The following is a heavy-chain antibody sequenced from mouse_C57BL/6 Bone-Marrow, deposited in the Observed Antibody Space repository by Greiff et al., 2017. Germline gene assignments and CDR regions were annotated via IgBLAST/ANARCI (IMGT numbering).Heavy chain of an antibody. CDR2: ILPGSGST. CDR1: GYTFTGYW. J-gene: IGHJ2*01. V-gene: IGHV1-9*01. Sequence: VKVVESGAELMKPGASVKLSCKATGYTFTGYWIEWVKQRPGHGLEWIGEILPGSGSTTYNEKFKGKATFTADTSSNTAYMKLSSLTTEDSAIYYCARDCYYPHFDYWGQGTTLTVSS. D-gene: IGHD2-3*01. CDR3: ARDCYYPHFDY.